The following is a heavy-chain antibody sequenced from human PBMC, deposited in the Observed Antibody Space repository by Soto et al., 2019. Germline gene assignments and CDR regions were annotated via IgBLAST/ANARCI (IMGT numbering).Heavy chain of an antibody. CDR2: IWYDGSNK. V-gene: IGHV3-33*01. CDR1: GFTFSSYG. Sequence: QVQLVESGGGVVQPGRSLRLSCAASGFTFSSYGMHWVRQAPGKGLEWVALIWYDGSNKYYADSVKGRFTISRDNSKNTLYLQMNSLRAEDTAVYYCASGGDKADGYWGQGTLVTVSS. J-gene: IGHJ4*02. D-gene: IGHD3-16*01. CDR3: ASGGDKADGY.